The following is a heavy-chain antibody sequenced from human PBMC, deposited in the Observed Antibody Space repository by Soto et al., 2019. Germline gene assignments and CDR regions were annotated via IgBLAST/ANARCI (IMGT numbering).Heavy chain of an antibody. CDR1: GFTFSSYS. J-gene: IGHJ5*02. V-gene: IGHV3-48*01. CDR3: ARARDIVVVPAANWFDP. D-gene: IGHD2-2*01. CDR2: ISSSSSTI. Sequence: GGSLRLSCAASGFTFSSYSMNWVRQAPGKGLEWVSYISSSSSTIYYADSVKGRFTISRDNAKNSLYLQMNSLRAEDTAVYYCARARDIVVVPAANWFDPWGQGTLVTVSS.